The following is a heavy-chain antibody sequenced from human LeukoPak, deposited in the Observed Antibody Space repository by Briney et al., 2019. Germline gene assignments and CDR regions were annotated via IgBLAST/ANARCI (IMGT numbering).Heavy chain of an antibody. J-gene: IGHJ6*03. CDR3: ARGGWAARKYYYYYMDV. V-gene: IGHV1-8*01. CDR2: MNPNSGNT. Sequence: ASVKVSCKASGYTFTSYDINWVRQATGQGLEWMGWMNPNSGNTGYAQKFQGRVTMTRNTSISTAYMELSSLRSEDTAVYCCARGGWAARKYYYYYMDVWGKGTTVTASS. D-gene: IGHD6-6*01. CDR1: GYTFTSYD.